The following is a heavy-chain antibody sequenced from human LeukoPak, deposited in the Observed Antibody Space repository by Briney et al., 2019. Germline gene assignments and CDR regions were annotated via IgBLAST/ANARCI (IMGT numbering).Heavy chain of an antibody. D-gene: IGHD2-2*01. Sequence: PGGSLRLSCAASGFTFSDYYMSWIRQAPGKGLEWVSYISSSGSTIYYADSVKGRFTISRDNSKNTLYLQMNSLRAEDTAVYYCATVLPAAIKGGFDYWGQGTLVTVSS. CDR3: ATVLPAAIKGGFDY. CDR1: GFTFSDYY. J-gene: IGHJ4*02. CDR2: ISSSGSTI. V-gene: IGHV3-11*04.